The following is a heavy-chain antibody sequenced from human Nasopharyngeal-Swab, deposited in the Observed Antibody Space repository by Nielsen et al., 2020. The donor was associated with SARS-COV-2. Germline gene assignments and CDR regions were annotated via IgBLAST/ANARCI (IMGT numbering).Heavy chain of an antibody. Sequence: WVRQAPGQGLEWMGRINPNSGGTNYAQKFQGRVTMTRDTSISTAYMELSRLRSEDTAVYYCARASAGPYYYYGMDVWGQGTTVTVSS. CDR2: INPNSGGT. CDR3: ARASAGPYYYYGMDV. D-gene: IGHD6-13*01. J-gene: IGHJ6*02. V-gene: IGHV1-2*06.